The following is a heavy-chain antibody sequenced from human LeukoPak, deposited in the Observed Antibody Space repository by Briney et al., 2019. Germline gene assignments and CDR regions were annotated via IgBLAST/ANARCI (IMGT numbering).Heavy chain of an antibody. CDR1: GFIFSTYP. Sequence: GESLRLSCAASGFIFSTYPMSWVGQAPGKGLEWVSTISGNSERMHYADSVKGRFTISRDNSRNTLFLYMITLRDDDTAVYYCARDPTGSFDYWGQGALVTVSS. CDR2: ISGNSERM. J-gene: IGHJ4*02. CDR3: ARDPTGSFDY. D-gene: IGHD3-10*01. V-gene: IGHV3-23*01.